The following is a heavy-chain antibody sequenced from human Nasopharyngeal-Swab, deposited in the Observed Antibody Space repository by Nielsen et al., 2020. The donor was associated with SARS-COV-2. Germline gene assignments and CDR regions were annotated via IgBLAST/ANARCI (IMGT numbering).Heavy chain of an antibody. J-gene: IGHJ3*02. D-gene: IGHD3-3*01. CDR2: INHSGST. CDR1: GGTFSDYY. CDR3: ARGGKYYDFWSGYAFDI. V-gene: IGHV4-34*01. Sequence: LRLSCAVSGGTFSDYYWTWIRQPPGRGLEWIGEINHSGSTNYNPSLKSRVTISVDTSKNQFSLKLSSVTAADTAVYYCARGGKYYDFWSGYAFDIWGQGTMVTVSS.